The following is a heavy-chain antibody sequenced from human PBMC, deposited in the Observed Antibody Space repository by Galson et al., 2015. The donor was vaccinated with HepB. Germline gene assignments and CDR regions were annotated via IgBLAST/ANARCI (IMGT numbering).Heavy chain of an antibody. Sequence: QSGAEVKKPGESLRISCKGSGYSFTSYWISWVRQMPGKGLEWMGRIDPSDSYTNYSPSFQGHVTISADKSISTAYLQWSSLKASDTAMYYCAIPLGTGYSSSWYLGYWGQGTLVTVSS. CDR3: AIPLGTGYSSSWYLGY. V-gene: IGHV5-10-1*01. CDR2: IDPSDSYT. CDR1: GYSFTSYW. J-gene: IGHJ4*02. D-gene: IGHD6-13*01.